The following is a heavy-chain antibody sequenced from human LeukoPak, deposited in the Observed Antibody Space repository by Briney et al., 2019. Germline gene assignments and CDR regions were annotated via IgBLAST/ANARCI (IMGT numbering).Heavy chain of an antibody. Sequence: GGSLRLSCTASGFTFGYHAINWVRQAPGKGLEWVGFIRSQAYSGTTEYATSVKDRFTISRDDSKSILYLQMNSLKTEDTAVYYCTIVIVSISQPYYFHYWGRGTLDTVSS. CDR1: GFTFGYHA. CDR2: IRSQAYSGTT. CDR3: TIVIVSISQPYYFHY. D-gene: IGHD2-2*01. V-gene: IGHV3-49*04. J-gene: IGHJ4*02.